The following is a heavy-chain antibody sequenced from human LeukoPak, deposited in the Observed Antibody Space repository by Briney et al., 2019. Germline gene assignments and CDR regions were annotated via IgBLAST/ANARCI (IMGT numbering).Heavy chain of an antibody. CDR3: AREESGLVLGGLGY. D-gene: IGHD6-25*01. CDR2: IQTDGSPK. V-gene: IGHV3-30*02. J-gene: IGHJ4*02. Sequence: GGSLRLSCGASGFSFSRYGIHWVRQAPGKGLEWVTFIQTDGSPKYYANSVRGRFTITRDNSKNTASLQMNSLRAEDAGVYYCAREESGLVLGGLGYWGQGTLVSVSS. CDR1: GFSFSRYG.